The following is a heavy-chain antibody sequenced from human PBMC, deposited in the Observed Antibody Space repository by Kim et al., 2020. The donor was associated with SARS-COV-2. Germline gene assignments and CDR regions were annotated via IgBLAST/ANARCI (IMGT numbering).Heavy chain of an antibody. D-gene: IGHD6-13*01. CDR3: ARGPSTFSSSWRYNWFDP. J-gene: IGHJ5*02. CDR1: GGSFSGYY. V-gene: IGHV4-34*01. Sequence: SETLSLTCAVYGGSFSGYYWSWIRQPPGKGLEWIGEINHSGSTNYNPSLKSRVTISVDTSKNQFSLKLSSVTAADTAVYYCARGPSTFSSSWRYNWFDPW. CDR2: INHSGST.